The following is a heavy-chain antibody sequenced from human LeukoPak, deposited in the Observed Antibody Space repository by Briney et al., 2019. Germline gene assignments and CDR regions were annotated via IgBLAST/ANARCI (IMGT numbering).Heavy chain of an antibody. V-gene: IGHV1-46*01. D-gene: IGHD3-22*01. CDR2: INPSGGST. J-gene: IGHJ4*02. CDR3: AMGHYESSGYYLGY. CDR1: GYTFTRYY. Sequence: ASVKVSCKATGYTFTRYYMHYVRQPPGQGLEWMGIINPSGGSTSYAQKFQGRVTMTRDTSTSTVYMELSRLRSEDTAAYYCAMGHYESSGYYLGYWGQGSLATVSS.